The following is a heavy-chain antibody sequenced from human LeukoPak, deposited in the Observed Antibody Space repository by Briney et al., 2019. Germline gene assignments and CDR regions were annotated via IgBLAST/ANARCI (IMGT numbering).Heavy chain of an antibody. D-gene: IGHD5-24*01. Sequence: PGGSLRLSCAASGFTFGSYWMSWVRQAPGKGLEWVANIKQDGSEKYYVDSVKGRFTISRDNAKNSLSLQMNSLRAEDTAVYYCARAGGKWLQYNYWGQGTLVTVSS. CDR2: IKQDGSEK. V-gene: IGHV3-7*04. J-gene: IGHJ4*02. CDR1: GFTFGSYW. CDR3: ARAGGKWLQYNY.